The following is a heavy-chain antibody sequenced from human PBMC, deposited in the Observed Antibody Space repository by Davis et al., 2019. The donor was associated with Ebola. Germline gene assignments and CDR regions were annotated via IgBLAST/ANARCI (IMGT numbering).Heavy chain of an antibody. CDR3: ARVPAGRWQRPYFDY. Sequence: GESLKISCAATGFTFSSNSMNWVRQAPGKGLEWVSSITSDSGRTSYAESVKGRFTISRDNAKNSLYLQMNSLRAEDTAVYYCARVPAGRWQRPYFDYWGQGTLVTVAS. CDR2: ITSDSGRT. V-gene: IGHV3-21*01. CDR1: GFTFSSNS. J-gene: IGHJ4*02. D-gene: IGHD5-24*01.